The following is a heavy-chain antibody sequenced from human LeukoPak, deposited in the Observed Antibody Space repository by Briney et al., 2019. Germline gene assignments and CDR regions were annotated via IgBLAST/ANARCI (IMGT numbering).Heavy chain of an antibody. Sequence: GRSLRLSCAASGFTFDDYAMHWVRQAPGKGLEWVSGISWNSGSIGYADSVKGRFTISRDNAKNSLYLQMNSLRAEDTALYYCARQLGYCAAGTCYFDSWGHGTQVTVSS. J-gene: IGHJ4*01. CDR2: ISWNSGSI. D-gene: IGHD1-1*01. CDR3: ARQLGYCAAGTCYFDS. V-gene: IGHV3-9*01. CDR1: GFTFDDYA.